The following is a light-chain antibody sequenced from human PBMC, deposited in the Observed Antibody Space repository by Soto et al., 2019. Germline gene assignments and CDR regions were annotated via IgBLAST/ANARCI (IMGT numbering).Light chain of an antibody. CDR1: QSVSDN. V-gene: IGKV3D-15*01. CDR2: GAS. J-gene: IGKJ4*01. CDR3: QQYNDWPLT. Sequence: EIVLTQSPAALSVSRGDRVTLCCRASQSVSDNLAWYQQKPGQAPRLLIYGASIRATDIPARFSGSGSGTEFSLTISSLQSEDFAVYYCQQYNDWPLTFGGGTKVDI.